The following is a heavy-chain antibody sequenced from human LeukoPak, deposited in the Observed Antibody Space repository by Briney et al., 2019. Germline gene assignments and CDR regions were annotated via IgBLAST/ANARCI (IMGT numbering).Heavy chain of an antibody. CDR3: ARPGTLYCSGGSCYLGYFDL. CDR2: INSDGSST. V-gene: IGHV3-74*01. Sequence: GGSLRLSCAASGFTFSSYWMHWVRHAPGKGLVWVSRINSDGSSTSYADSVKGRFTISRDNAKNTLYLQMNSLRAEDTAVYYCARPGTLYCSGGSCYLGYFDLWGRGTLVTVSS. J-gene: IGHJ2*01. D-gene: IGHD2-15*01. CDR1: GFTFSSYW.